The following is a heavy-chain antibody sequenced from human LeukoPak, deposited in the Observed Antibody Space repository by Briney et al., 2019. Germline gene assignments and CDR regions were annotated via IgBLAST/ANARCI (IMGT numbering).Heavy chain of an antibody. CDR2: IYSGGST. CDR3: YYYDSSGYYDGSY. D-gene: IGHD3-22*01. V-gene: IGHV3-66*01. Sequence: TGGSLRLSCAASGFTVSSNYMSWVRQAPVKGLEWVSVIYSGGSTYYADSVKGRFTISRDNAKNSLYLQMNSLRAEDTAVYYCYYYDSSGYYDGSYWGQGTLVTVSS. J-gene: IGHJ4*02. CDR1: GFTVSSNY.